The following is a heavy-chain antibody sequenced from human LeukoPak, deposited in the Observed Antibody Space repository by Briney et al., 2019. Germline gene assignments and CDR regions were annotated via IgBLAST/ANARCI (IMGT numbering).Heavy chain of an antibody. CDR2: IYPYDSDT. J-gene: IGHJ4*02. V-gene: IGHV5-51*01. D-gene: IGHD5-12*01. CDR1: GYSFTSYW. CDR3: AXHIGYSAWNPDY. Sequence: GESLKISCKASGYSFTSYWIGWVRQMPGKGLEWMGIIYPYDSDTRYSPSFQGQVTISADKSISTAYLQWSNLKASDTAMYYCAXHIGYSAWNPDYWGQGTLVTVSS.